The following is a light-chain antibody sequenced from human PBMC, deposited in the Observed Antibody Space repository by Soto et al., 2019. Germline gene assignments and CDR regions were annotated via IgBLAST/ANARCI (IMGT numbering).Light chain of an antibody. Sequence: DIQMTQSPSSLSASVGDRVTITCRASQSISNYLNWYQQKPGKAPKLLLYAASSLVGGVPSRFSGSGSGTDFTLTISSLQPEDFATYYCQQSYSTPRTFGQGTKVDIK. CDR3: QQSYSTPRT. V-gene: IGKV1-39*01. CDR2: AAS. J-gene: IGKJ1*01. CDR1: QSISNY.